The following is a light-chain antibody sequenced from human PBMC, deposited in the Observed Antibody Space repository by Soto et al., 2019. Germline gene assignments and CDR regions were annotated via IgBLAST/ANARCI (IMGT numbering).Light chain of an antibody. V-gene: IGKV3-15*01. Sequence: EIVMTQSPATLSVSPGERATLSCSASQSVSSNLAWYQQKPGQAPRLLIYGASTRATGIPARFSGSGSGTEFTLTISSLQSEDFAVYYCQQYNNWPPWTFCQGTKVEIK. CDR2: GAS. CDR1: QSVSSN. CDR3: QQYNNWPPWT. J-gene: IGKJ1*01.